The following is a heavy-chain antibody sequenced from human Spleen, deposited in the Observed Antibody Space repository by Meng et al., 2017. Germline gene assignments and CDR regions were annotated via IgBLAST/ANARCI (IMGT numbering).Heavy chain of an antibody. D-gene: IGHD2/OR15-2a*01. CDR1: GGSIRSNNW. CDR2: IYHSGTT. Sequence: QVQLQEAGPGLVKPSGTLPLTCAVSGGSIRSNNWWSWVRQPPGKGLEWIGEIYHSGTTNYNPSLNSRVTISVDKSKNQFSLKLSSVTAADTAVYYCAREAGPILSFDYWGQGTLVTVSS. V-gene: IGHV4-4*02. J-gene: IGHJ4*02. CDR3: AREAGPILSFDY.